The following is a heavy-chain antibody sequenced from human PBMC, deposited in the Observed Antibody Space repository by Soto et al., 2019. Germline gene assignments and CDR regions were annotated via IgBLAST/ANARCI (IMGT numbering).Heavy chain of an antibody. D-gene: IGHD3-10*02. CDR2: TYYRSKWYN. CDR3: ARDQPFLFGALPHSYLDY. CDR1: GDSVSSNSAA. V-gene: IGHV6-1*01. Sequence: SQTLSLTRAISGDSVSSNSAAWNWIRQSPSRGLEWLGRTYYRSKWYNDYAVSVKSRITINPDTSKNQFSLHLNSVTPEDTAVYYRARDQPFLFGALPHSYLDYWGQGTLVPVSS. J-gene: IGHJ4*02.